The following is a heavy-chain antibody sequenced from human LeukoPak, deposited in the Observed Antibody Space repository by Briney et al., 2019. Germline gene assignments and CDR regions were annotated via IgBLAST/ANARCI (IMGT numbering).Heavy chain of an antibody. Sequence: GRSLRLYCAASGFTFSSYGMHWVRQAPGKGLEWVAVISYDGSNKYYADSVKGRFTISRDNSKNTLYLQMNSLRAEDTAVYYCAKDAQRWLHVYYFDYWGQGTLVTVSS. CDR2: ISYDGSNK. D-gene: IGHD5-24*01. CDR3: AKDAQRWLHVYYFDY. CDR1: GFTFSSYG. V-gene: IGHV3-30*18. J-gene: IGHJ4*02.